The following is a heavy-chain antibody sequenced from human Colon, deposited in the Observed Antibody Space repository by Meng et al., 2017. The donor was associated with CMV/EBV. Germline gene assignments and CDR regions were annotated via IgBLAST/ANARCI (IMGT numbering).Heavy chain of an antibody. D-gene: IGHD2-2*01. CDR3: ARDYALRRFDY. CDR2: FYHSGII. J-gene: IGHJ4*02. V-gene: IGHV4-59*01. CDR1: GGSLSSFY. Sequence: SETLSLTCTLSGGSLSSFYWSWIRQSPGTGLEWIGHFYHSGIIHYNPSLKNRATISVDIARNQLSLKLTAVTAADTAVYYCARDYALRRFDYWGQGTLVTVSS.